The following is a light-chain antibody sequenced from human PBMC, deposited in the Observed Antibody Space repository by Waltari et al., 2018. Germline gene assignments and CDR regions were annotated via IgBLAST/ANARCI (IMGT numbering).Light chain of an antibody. V-gene: IGLV2-23*02. J-gene: IGLJ3*02. CDR1: SSDIGSYNV. Sequence: QSALTQPASVSGSPGQSITISCTGSSSDIGSYNVVSWYQHHPGKAPKPLIYGVNNRPSGFSNRFSGSKSGNTASLTISGLQAEDEADYYCSSYAGSVVFGGGTKLTVL. CDR3: SSYAGSVV. CDR2: GVN.